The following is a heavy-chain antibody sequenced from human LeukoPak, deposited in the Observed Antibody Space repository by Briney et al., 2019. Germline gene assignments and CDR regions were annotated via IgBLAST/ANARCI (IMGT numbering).Heavy chain of an antibody. CDR2: ISGDGTTT. J-gene: IGHJ5*02. CDR3: ARRVDATRWFDP. D-gene: IGHD2-15*01. CDR1: GFTFSNYF. V-gene: IGHV3-74*03. Sequence: PGGSLRLSCAASGFTFSNYFMHRVRQAPGKGLVWVSRISGDGTTTMYADSVKGRFTISRDNAKNTLYLQMNSLRDEDTATYYCARRVDATRWFDPWGQGTLVAVSS.